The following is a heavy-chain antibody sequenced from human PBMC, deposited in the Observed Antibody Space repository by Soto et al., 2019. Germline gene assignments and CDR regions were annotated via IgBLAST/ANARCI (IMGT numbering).Heavy chain of an antibody. CDR2: IIPIFGTA. CDR1: GGTFSSYA. Sequence: QVQLVQSGAEVKKPGSSVKVSCKASGGTFSSYAISWVRQAPGQGLEWMGGIIPIFGTANYAQKFQGRVTITADESTSXXYXEQXSLRSEDTAVYYCARGYCSGGSCYSNPYYYYGMDVWGQGTTVTVSS. CDR3: ARGYCSGGSCYSNPYYYYGMDV. D-gene: IGHD2-15*01. J-gene: IGHJ6*02. V-gene: IGHV1-69*12.